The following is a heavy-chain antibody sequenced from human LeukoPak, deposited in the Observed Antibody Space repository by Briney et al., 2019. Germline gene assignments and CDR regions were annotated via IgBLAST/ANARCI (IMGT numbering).Heavy chain of an antibody. CDR2: INAGNGNT. CDR1: GYTFTSYA. D-gene: IGHD2-2*01. V-gene: IGHV1-3*01. Sequence: GASVKVSCKASGYTFTSYAMHWVRQAPGQRLEWMGWINAGNGNTKYSQKFQGRVTITRDTSASTAYMELSSLRSEDTAVYYCARVVDCSSTSCRNHLNWFDPWGQGTLVTVSS. J-gene: IGHJ5*02. CDR3: ARVVDCSSTSCRNHLNWFDP.